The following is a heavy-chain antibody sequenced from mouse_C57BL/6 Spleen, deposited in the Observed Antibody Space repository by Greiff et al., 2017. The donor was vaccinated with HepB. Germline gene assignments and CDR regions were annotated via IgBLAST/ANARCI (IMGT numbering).Heavy chain of an antibody. CDR3: ARKIYYYGSTHYYAMDY. D-gene: IGHD1-1*01. J-gene: IGHJ4*01. CDR1: GFSLTSYG. CDR2: IWSGGST. V-gene: IGHV2-2*01. Sequence: VKLMESGPGLVQPSQSLSITCTVSGFSLTSYGVHWVRQSPGKGLEWLGVIWSGGSTDYNAAFISRLSISKDNSKSQVFFKMNSLQADDTAIYYCARKIYYYGSTHYYAMDYWGQGTSVTVSS.